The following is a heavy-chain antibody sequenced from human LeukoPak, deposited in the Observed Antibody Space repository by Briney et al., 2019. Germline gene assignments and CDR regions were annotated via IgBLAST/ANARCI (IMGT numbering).Heavy chain of an antibody. CDR2: ISYDGSNK. D-gene: IGHD4-11*01. CDR3: ARGRYTVTVAEFDY. Sequence: GGSLRLSCAASGFTFSSYGMHWVRQAPGKGLEWVALISYDGSNKYYADSVKGRFTISRGSSKNTLYLQMNSLRAEDTAVFYCARGRYTVTVAEFDYWGQGTLVTVSS. CDR1: GFTFSSYG. V-gene: IGHV3-30*03. J-gene: IGHJ4*02.